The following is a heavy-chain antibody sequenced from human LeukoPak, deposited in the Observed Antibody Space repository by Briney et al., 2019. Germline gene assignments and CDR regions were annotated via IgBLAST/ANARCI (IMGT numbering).Heavy chain of an antibody. J-gene: IGHJ6*03. D-gene: IGHD6-6*01. CDR3: ARSIAARDYYYYYMDV. Sequence: SVKVSCKASGGTFSSYAISWVRQAPGQGLEWMGGIIPIFGTANYAQKFQGRVTITADESTSTAYMELSSLRSEDTAVYYCARSIAARDYYYYYMDVWGRGTTVTVSS. CDR2: IIPIFGTA. V-gene: IGHV1-69*13. CDR1: GGTFSSYA.